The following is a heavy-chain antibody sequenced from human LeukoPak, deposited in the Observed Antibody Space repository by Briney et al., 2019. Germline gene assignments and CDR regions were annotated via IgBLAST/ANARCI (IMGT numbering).Heavy chain of an antibody. V-gene: IGHV3-33*01. CDR3: ARAVGPFDY. Sequence: GGSLRLSCVASGFPFSTYGMHWVRQAPGRGLDWVAVIWHDGSNKYYADSLKGRFTISRDNSKNTLYLQMNTLRAEDTGVYYCARAVGPFDYWGQGTLVTVSS. CDR1: GFPFSTYG. J-gene: IGHJ4*02. D-gene: IGHD1-26*01. CDR2: IWHDGSNK.